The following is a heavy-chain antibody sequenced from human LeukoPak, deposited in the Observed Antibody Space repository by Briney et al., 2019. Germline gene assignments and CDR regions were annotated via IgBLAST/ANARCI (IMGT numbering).Heavy chain of an antibody. CDR2: ISASGGST. CDR1: GFTFSSYA. CDR3: AELGITMIGGV. D-gene: IGHD3-10*02. V-gene: IGHV3-23*01. J-gene: IGHJ6*04. Sequence: PGGSLRLSCAASGFTFSSYAMSWVRQAPGKGLEWVSGISASGGSTYYADSVKGRFTIARDNFKNTLYLQMNSLRAEDTAVYYCAELGITMIGGVWGKGTTVTISS.